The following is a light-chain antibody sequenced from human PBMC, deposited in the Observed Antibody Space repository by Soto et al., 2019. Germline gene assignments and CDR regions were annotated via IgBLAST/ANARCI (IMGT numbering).Light chain of an antibody. CDR3: QQYNSYSPT. V-gene: IGKV1-5*03. CDR1: QSISVW. Sequence: DIQMTQSPSTLSASVGDRVTITSRASQSISVWLAWYEQKAGKAPNLLIYKASRLESGVPSRFSGSGSETEFTLTISGLQPGDSATYYFQQYNSYSPTFGQGTKVDIK. CDR2: KAS. J-gene: IGKJ1*01.